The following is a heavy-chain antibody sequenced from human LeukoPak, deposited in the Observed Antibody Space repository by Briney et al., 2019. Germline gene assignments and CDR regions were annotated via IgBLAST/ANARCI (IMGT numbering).Heavy chain of an antibody. CDR1: GGSISSYC. CDR3: ARATRHCSGGSCYSRAFDI. J-gene: IGHJ3*02. Sequence: PSETLSLTCTVSGGSISSYCWSWIRQPPGKGLEWIGYIYYSGSTNYNPSLKSRVTISVDTSKNQFSLKLSSVTAADTAVYYCARATRHCSGGSCYSRAFDIWGQGTMVTVSS. D-gene: IGHD2-15*01. CDR2: IYYSGST. V-gene: IGHV4-59*01.